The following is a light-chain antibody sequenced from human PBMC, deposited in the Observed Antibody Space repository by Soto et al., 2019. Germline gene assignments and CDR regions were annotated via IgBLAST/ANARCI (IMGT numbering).Light chain of an antibody. CDR1: QSVSSSY. V-gene: IGKV3-20*01. Sequence: ESVLTQSPGTLSMSPGERATLSCRASQSVSSSYSAWYQQKPGQAPRLLIYGASRRATGIPDRFSGSGSGTDFTLTISRLEPEAVAVYYCQQYGSAPFTFGPGTKVDIK. CDR3: QQYGSAPFT. CDR2: GAS. J-gene: IGKJ3*01.